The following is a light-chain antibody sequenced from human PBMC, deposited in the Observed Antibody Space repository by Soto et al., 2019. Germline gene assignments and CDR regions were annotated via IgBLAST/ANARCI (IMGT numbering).Light chain of an antibody. J-gene: IGKJ1*01. Sequence: EIVMTQSPATLSLSPGERATLSCRASQSVRSNLAWYEQKPGQAPRLLIYGASTRAAGIPARFSGSGSGTDFTLTISSLQSDDFALYYCQQYNDSPTFGQGTKVEIK. CDR3: QQYNDSPT. CDR2: GAS. V-gene: IGKV3D-15*02. CDR1: QSVRSN.